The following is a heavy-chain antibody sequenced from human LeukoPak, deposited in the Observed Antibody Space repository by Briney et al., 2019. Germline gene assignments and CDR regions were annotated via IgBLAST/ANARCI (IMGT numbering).Heavy chain of an antibody. V-gene: IGHV3-21*01. Sequence: GGSLRLSCAASGFTFSSYSMNWVHQAPGKGLEWVSSISSSSSYIYYADSVQGRFTISRDNAKNSLYLQMNSLRAEDTAVYYCARVSEYSSSSFGYWGQGTLVTVSS. D-gene: IGHD6-6*01. J-gene: IGHJ4*02. CDR3: ARVSEYSSSSFGY. CDR2: ISSSSSYI. CDR1: GFTFSSYS.